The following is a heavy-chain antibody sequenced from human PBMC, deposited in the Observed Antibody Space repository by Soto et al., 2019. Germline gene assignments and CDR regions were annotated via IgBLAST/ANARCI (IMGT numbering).Heavy chain of an antibody. D-gene: IGHD4-17*01. Sequence: EVQLGESGGGLVQPGGSLRLSCAASGFTFSSYWMHWVRQAPGKGLVWVSRIKSDGSSTSYADSVKGRFTISRDNAKNTLYLQMNSLRVEDTAVYYCARRTGDDYVGYYFDYWGQGALVTVSS. CDR2: IKSDGSST. J-gene: IGHJ4*02. CDR1: GFTFSSYW. CDR3: ARRTGDDYVGYYFDY. V-gene: IGHV3-74*01.